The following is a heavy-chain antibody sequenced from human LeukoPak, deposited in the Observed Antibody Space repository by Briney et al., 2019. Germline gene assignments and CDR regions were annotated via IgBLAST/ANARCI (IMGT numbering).Heavy chain of an antibody. J-gene: IGHJ4*02. CDR1: VFTFSIYA. CDR2: ISYDGRNK. Sequence: PGRSLRLSCAASVFTFSIYAMHWVRQAPAKGVALVAVISYDGRNKYYAYSVKGPFTSSRDNSKNTLYMQMTSLGAEDTALYYCANEVRPNDYWGQGSLVSVSS. CDR3: ANEVRPNDY. V-gene: IGHV3-30-3*02. D-gene: IGHD1-1*01.